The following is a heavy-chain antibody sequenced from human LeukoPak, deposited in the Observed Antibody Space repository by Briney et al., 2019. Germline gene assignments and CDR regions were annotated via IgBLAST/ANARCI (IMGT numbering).Heavy chain of an antibody. D-gene: IGHD3-22*01. CDR1: GFTFSTST. CDR3: ARFPRYYYDSSGSPGAFDI. Sequence: GGSLRLSCAASGFTFSTSTMNWVRQAPGKGLEWVAVIWYDGSNKYYADSVKGRFTISRDNSKNTLYLQMNSLRAEDTAVYYCARFPRYYYDSSGSPGAFDIWGQGTMVTVSS. V-gene: IGHV3-33*08. J-gene: IGHJ3*02. CDR2: IWYDGSNK.